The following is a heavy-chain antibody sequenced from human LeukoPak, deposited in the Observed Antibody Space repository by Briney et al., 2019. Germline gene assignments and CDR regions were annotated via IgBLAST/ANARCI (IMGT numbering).Heavy chain of an antibody. D-gene: IGHD2-2*01. V-gene: IGHV4-30-2*01. CDR1: GGSISSGGYY. J-gene: IGHJ5*02. CDR3: ALYCSSTSCTNWFDP. Sequence: PSQTLSLTCTVSGGSISSGGYYWSWIRQPPGKGLEWIGYIYHSGSTYYNPSLKSRVTISVDRSKNQFSLKLSSVTAADTAVYYCALYCSSTSCTNWFDPWGQGTLVTVSS. CDR2: IYHSGST.